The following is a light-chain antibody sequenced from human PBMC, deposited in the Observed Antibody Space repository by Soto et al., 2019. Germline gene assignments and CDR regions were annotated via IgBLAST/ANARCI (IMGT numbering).Light chain of an antibody. J-gene: IGKJ1*01. CDR2: GAS. V-gene: IGKV3-20*01. Sequence: ESVWTQAQITLSLSAGEGATLCVMASQSVSNNYLAWYQQKPGQAPRLLIYGASNRATGIPDRFSGSGSGTDFTPTISRLEPEDFAVYYCQQYGSPGTFGQGTKVDIK. CDR1: QSVSNNY. CDR3: QQYGSPGT.